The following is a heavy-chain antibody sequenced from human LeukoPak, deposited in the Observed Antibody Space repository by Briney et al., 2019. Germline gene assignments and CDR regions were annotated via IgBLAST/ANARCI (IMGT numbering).Heavy chain of an antibody. Sequence: PSETLSLTCTVSCGSISSYYWSWIRQPPGKGLEWIGYIYYSGSTNYNPSLKSRVTISVDASKNQLSLKLTSVTAADTAVYYCATRPPDRADFVPYFDYWGQGTLVTVSS. J-gene: IGHJ4*02. V-gene: IGHV4-59*01. D-gene: IGHD6-6*01. CDR1: CGSISSYY. CDR2: IYYSGST. CDR3: ATRPPDRADFVPYFDY.